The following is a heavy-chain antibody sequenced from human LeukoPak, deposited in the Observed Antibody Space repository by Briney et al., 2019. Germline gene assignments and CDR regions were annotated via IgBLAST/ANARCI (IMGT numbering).Heavy chain of an antibody. CDR2: IYYSGST. CDR3: ARWYSSSGGYFDL. Sequence: SETLSLTCTVSGGSISSYYWSWIRQPPGKGLEWIGYIYYSGSTNYNPSLKSRVTISVDTSKNQFSLKLSSVTAADTAVYYCARWYSSSGGYFDLWGHGTLVTVSS. D-gene: IGHD6-6*01. J-gene: IGHJ2*01. V-gene: IGHV4-59*12. CDR1: GGSISSYY.